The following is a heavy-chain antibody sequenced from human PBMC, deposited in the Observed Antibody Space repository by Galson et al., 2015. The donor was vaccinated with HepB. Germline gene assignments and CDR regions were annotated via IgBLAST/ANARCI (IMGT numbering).Heavy chain of an antibody. CDR1: GGSFSSSNW. CDR2: INRGGST. Sequence: SLTCAVSGGSFSSSNWWSWVRQSPGKGLEWIGQINRGGSTTYNPSLKSRVIMSLDESKNQFSLNVNSVTAADTAVYYCARHRGFGFDYWGQGTLVTVS. J-gene: IGHJ4*02. V-gene: IGHV4-4*02. CDR3: ARHRGFGFDY. D-gene: IGHD3-10*01.